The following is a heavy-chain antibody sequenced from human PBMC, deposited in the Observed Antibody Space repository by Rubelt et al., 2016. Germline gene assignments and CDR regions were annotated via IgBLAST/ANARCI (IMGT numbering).Heavy chain of an antibody. CDR3: ASRQLGGDAFDI. CDR1: GGSFSRYY. CDR2: INHSGRT. V-gene: IGHV4-34*01. Sequence: QVQLQQWGAGLLKPSETLSLTCAVYGGSFSRYYWNWIRQPPGKGLEWIGEINHSGRTNYNPSLKSRVIISVDTPKNQFSLELRSVTATDTAGYYCASRQLGGDAFDIWGQGTMVTVSS. J-gene: IGHJ3*02. D-gene: IGHD1-26*01.